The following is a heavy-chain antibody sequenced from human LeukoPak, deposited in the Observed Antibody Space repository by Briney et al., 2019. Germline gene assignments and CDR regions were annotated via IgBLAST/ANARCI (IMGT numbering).Heavy chain of an antibody. CDR1: GFTFSSYS. J-gene: IGHJ4*02. Sequence: GRSLRLSCAASGFTFSSYSMNWVRQAPGKGLEWVSYISSSSSTIYYADSVKGRFTISRDNAKNSLYLQMNSLRAEDTAVYYCARGRGGQWLVSGLSDYWGQGTLVTVSS. CDR2: ISSSSSTI. V-gene: IGHV3-48*04. CDR3: ARGRGGQWLVSGLSDY. D-gene: IGHD6-19*01.